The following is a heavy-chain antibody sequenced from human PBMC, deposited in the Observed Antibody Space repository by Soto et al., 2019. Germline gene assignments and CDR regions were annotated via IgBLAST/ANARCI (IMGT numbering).Heavy chain of an antibody. CDR1: GGSISSARYY. CDR2: TYYTGST. V-gene: IGHV4-39*01. D-gene: IGHD1-1*01. CDR3: VSGPGTTADY. Sequence: SETLSLTCTVSGGSISSARYYWGWIRQPPGKGLEWIGTTYYTGSTYYNPSLKSRVTISVDMSKNQFSLKVRSVTAADTAVYYCVSGPGTTADYWGQGTLVTVSS. J-gene: IGHJ4*02.